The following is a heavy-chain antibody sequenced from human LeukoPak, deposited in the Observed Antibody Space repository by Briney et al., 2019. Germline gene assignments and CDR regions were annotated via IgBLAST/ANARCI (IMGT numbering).Heavy chain of an antibody. V-gene: IGHV4-39*01. D-gene: IGHD6-19*01. J-gene: IGHJ5*02. Sequence: PSETLSLTCTVSGGSISTSTYYWGWNRQPPGKGLEWIGCIYYSGGTYYNPSLKSRVTISVDTSKNQFSLKLSSVTAADTAVYYCARQIFDIAVAGGLNWFDPWGQGTLVTVSS. CDR2: IYYSGGT. CDR1: GGSISTSTYY. CDR3: ARQIFDIAVAGGLNWFDP.